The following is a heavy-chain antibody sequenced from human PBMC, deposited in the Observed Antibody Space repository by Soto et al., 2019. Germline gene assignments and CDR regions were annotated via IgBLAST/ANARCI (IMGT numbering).Heavy chain of an antibody. D-gene: IGHD6-13*01. V-gene: IGHV5-51*01. CDR2: IYPGDSDT. CDR1: GYSFTSYW. CDR3: ARAYSSSWYNYYYYGMDV. Sequence: GESLKISFKGSGYSFTSYWIGWVRQMPGKGLEWMGIIYPGDSDTRYSPSLQGQVTISADKSISTAYLQWSSLKASDTAMYYCARAYSSSWYNYYYYGMDVWGQGTTVTVSS. J-gene: IGHJ6*02.